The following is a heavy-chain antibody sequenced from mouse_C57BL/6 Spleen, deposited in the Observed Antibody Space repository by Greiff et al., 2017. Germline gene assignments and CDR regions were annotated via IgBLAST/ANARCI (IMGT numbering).Heavy chain of an antibody. CDR3: ARKNYYGTHYAMDY. CDR2: IYPGDGDT. D-gene: IGHD1-1*01. Sequence: QVQLQQSGPELVKPGASVKISCKASGYAFSSSWMNWVKQRPGKGLEWIGRIYPGDGDTNYNGKFKGKATLTADKSSSTAYMQLSSLTSEDSAVYFCARKNYYGTHYAMDYWGQGTSVTVSS. V-gene: IGHV1-82*01. J-gene: IGHJ4*01. CDR1: GYAFSSSW.